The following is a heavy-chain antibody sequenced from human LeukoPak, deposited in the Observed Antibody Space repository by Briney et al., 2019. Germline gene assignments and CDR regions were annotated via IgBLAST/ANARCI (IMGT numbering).Heavy chain of an antibody. J-gene: IGHJ5*02. D-gene: IGHD6-19*01. Sequence: PSETLSLTCTVSGGSIINHYWSWIRQPAGKGLEWIGRIYSSGSANYSPSLKSRVSMSIDTSNNHFSQNLTSVTAADTALYFCARDVRYASGWSTPESWGQGTLVTVSS. CDR1: GGSIINHY. V-gene: IGHV4-4*07. CDR3: ARDVRYASGWSTPES. CDR2: IYSSGSA.